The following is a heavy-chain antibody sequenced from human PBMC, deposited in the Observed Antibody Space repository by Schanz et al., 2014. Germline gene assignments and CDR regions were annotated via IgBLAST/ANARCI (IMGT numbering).Heavy chain of an antibody. CDR2: LYIGGGST. V-gene: IGHV3-53*01. J-gene: IGHJ3*01. D-gene: IGHD5-12*01. CDR3: ARDEGRDGYNLAFDV. CDR1: GFTVSTTS. Sequence: EVQLVESGGGLIQPGGSLRLSCAVSGFTVSTTSMSWVRQAPGKGLEWVSSLYIGGGSTRYADSVKGRFIISRDSSKNTLFLQMNSLRADDTAVYFCARDEGRDGYNLAFDVWGQGTLVTVSS.